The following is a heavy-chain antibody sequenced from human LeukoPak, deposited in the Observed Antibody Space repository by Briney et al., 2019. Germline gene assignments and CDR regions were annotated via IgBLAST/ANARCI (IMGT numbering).Heavy chain of an antibody. V-gene: IGHV3-23*01. J-gene: IGHJ4*02. CDR1: GFTFSSYA. CDR3: ARNYYDSSGYYAHFDY. D-gene: IGHD3-22*01. Sequence: PGGSLRLSCAASGFTFSSYAMSWVRQAPGKGLEWGSAISGSGGSTYYADSVKGRFTISRDNSTSTLYLQMNSLRAEDTGVYYCARNYYDSSGYYAHFDYWGQGTLVTVSS. CDR2: ISGSGGST.